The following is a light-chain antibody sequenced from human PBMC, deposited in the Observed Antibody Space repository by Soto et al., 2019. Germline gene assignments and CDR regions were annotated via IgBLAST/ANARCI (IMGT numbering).Light chain of an antibody. Sequence: EIVLTQSPGTLSLSPGERASLSCRASQSVSNSYLAWYQHKPGQAPRLLIFAASGRAPGIPDRFSGSGSGTDFTLTISRLEPEDFAVYYCQQYAISPETFGQGTKVDTK. CDR3: QQYAISPET. V-gene: IGKV3-20*01. CDR2: AAS. J-gene: IGKJ1*01. CDR1: QSVSNSY.